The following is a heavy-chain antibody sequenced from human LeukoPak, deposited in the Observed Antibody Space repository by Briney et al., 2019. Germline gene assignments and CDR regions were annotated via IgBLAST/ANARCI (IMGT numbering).Heavy chain of an antibody. V-gene: IGHV3-30-3*01. J-gene: IGHJ4*02. CDR2: TSSDLNVK. Sequence: GGSLRLSCAASGFTFRNYVIHWVRQAPGKGLEWVAVTSSDLNVKLYADSVKGRFTISRDNSRSTLYLHMNSLRPEDTAIYYCAREGYYGSGSPPSLYFDYWGQGTLVTVSS. CDR3: AREGYYGSGSPPSLYFDY. CDR1: GFTFRNYV. D-gene: IGHD3-10*01.